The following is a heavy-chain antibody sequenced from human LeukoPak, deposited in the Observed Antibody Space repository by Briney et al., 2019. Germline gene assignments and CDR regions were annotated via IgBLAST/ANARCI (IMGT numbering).Heavy chain of an antibody. CDR2: IIPIFGTA. CDR3: ARDSPIAARPWGSDY. CDR1: GGTFSSYA. D-gene: IGHD6-6*01. J-gene: IGHJ4*02. Sequence: SVKVSCKASGGTFSSYAISWVRQAPGQGLEWMGGIIPIFGTANYAQKFQGRVTITADESTSTAYMELSSLRSEDTAVYYCARDSPIAARPWGSDYWGQGTLVTVSS. V-gene: IGHV1-69*13.